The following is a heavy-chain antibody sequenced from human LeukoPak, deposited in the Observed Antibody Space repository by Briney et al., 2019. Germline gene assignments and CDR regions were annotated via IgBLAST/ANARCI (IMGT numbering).Heavy chain of an antibody. CDR3: ARDFAIAARPEDWFDP. D-gene: IGHD6-6*01. CDR1: GYTFTSYY. CDR2: INPRGGST. Sequence: ASVKVSCKASGYTFTSYYMHWVRQAPGQGLEWMGTINPRGGSTSYALKFQGRVTMTRDTSISTAYMELSRLRSDDTAVYYCARDFAIAARPEDWFDPWGQGTLVTVSS. J-gene: IGHJ5*02. V-gene: IGHV1-46*01.